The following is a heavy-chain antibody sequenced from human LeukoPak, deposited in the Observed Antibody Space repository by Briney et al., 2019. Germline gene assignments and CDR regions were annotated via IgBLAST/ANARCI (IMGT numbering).Heavy chain of an antibody. D-gene: IGHD5-18*01. CDR2: IYYSGST. V-gene: IGHV4-31*03. CDR3: ARSDSSSSEYSYGWYYFDY. Sequence: SETLSLTCTVSGGSISSGGYYWSWIRQHPGKGLQWIGHIYYSGSTYYNPSLKSRVTISVDTSKNQFSLKLSSVTAADTAVYYCARSDSSSSEYSYGWYYFDYWGQGTLVTVSS. J-gene: IGHJ4*02. CDR1: GGSISSGGYY.